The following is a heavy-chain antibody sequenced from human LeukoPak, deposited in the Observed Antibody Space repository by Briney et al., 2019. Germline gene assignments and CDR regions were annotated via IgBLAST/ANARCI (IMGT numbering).Heavy chain of an antibody. J-gene: IGHJ4*02. V-gene: IGHV3-23*01. Sequence: GGSLRLSCAASGFTFSSYAMSWVRQAPGKGLEWVSAISGSGGSTYYADSVKGRFTISRDNSKNTLYLQMNSLRAEDTAVYYCAGTYYDFWSGSYYFDYWGQGTLVTVSS. D-gene: IGHD3-3*01. CDR1: GFTFSSYA. CDR3: AGTYYDFWSGSYYFDY. CDR2: ISGSGGST.